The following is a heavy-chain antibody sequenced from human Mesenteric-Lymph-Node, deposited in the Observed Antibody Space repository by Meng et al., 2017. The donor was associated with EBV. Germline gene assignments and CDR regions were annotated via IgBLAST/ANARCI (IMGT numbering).Heavy chain of an antibody. D-gene: IGHD3-10*02. V-gene: IGHV2-5*02. J-gene: IGHJ4*02. Sequence: QIPLKDSGPTLVKPTQTLTLTCTFSGFSLNTGGVGVGWIRQPPGKALEWLALIYWDDDKRYNPSLKTRLTITKDTSKNQVVLTMTNMDPVDTATYYCAHKDDVRDGAPFDSWGQGTLVTVSS. CDR1: GFSLNTGGVG. CDR3: AHKDDVRDGAPFDS. CDR2: IYWDDDK.